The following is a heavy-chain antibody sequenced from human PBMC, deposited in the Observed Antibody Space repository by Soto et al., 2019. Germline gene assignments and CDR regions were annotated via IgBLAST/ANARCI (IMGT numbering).Heavy chain of an antibody. V-gene: IGHV4-34*01. CDR1: GGSFSGYY. CDR2: INHSGST. D-gene: IGHD6-19*01. J-gene: IGHJ4*02. Sequence: QVQLQQWGAGLLKPSETLSLTCAVYGGSFSGYYWSWIRQPPGKGLEWIGEINHSGSTNYNPSLKRRVTISVDTSKNQFSLKLSSVTAADTAVYYCARGPIAVAGTMYYFDYWGQGTLVTVSS. CDR3: ARGPIAVAGTMYYFDY.